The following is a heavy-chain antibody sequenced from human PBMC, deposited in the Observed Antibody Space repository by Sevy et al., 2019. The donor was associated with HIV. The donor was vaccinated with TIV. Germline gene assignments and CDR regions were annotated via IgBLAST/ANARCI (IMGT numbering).Heavy chain of an antibody. V-gene: IGHV4-61*01. CDR1: GASVSSGSFF. CDR3: ARDQAESSSTGGLDS. Sequence: SETLSLTCSVSGASVSSGSFFWTWIRQAPGKGLEWIGYIYYCGSTNYNPSLKSRVTFSVDTSKNQFSLKLRSVTAADTAVYYCARDQAESSSTGGLDSWGPGALVTVSS. J-gene: IGHJ4*02. CDR2: IYYCGST. D-gene: IGHD6-6*01.